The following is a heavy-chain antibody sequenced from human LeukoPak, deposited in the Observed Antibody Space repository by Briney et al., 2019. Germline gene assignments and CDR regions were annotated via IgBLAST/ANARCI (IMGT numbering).Heavy chain of an antibody. D-gene: IGHD1-7*01. CDR1: GFNFNDSG. Sequence: GGSLRLSCAASGFNFNDSGMSWVRQAPGKGLEWVSGINWNGRSRGYADSLKGRFTISRDNSKNSLYLQMNSLRAEDTALYYCARPLGITGTTSFDYWGQGTLVTV. J-gene: IGHJ4*02. CDR2: INWNGRSR. V-gene: IGHV3-20*04. CDR3: ARPLGITGTTSFDY.